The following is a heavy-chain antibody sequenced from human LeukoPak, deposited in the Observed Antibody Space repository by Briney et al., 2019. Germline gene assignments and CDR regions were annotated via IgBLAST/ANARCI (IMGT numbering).Heavy chain of an antibody. D-gene: IGHD6-19*01. Sequence: PGRSLRLSCAASGFTFSSCPLHWVRQAPGKGLEWVAVILYDGSKKYYTDSVKGRFTISRDNSKNTLYLRVNSLRAEDTAVYYCAREAQDPSYGSDWYANYFDCWGQGTLVTVSS. CDR2: ILYDGSKK. CDR3: AREAQDPSYGSDWYANYFDC. CDR1: GFTFSSCP. V-gene: IGHV3-30-3*01. J-gene: IGHJ4*02.